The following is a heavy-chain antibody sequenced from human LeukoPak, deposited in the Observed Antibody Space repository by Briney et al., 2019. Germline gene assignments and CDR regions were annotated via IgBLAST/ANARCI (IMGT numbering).Heavy chain of an antibody. CDR1: GYTFTSYG. CDR2: ISAYNGNT. J-gene: IGHJ6*02. CDR3: ARNGYSGYGYYYSGMDV. V-gene: IGHV1-18*01. D-gene: IGHD5-12*01. Sequence: ASVKVSCKASGYTFTSYGISWLRQAPGQGLEWMGWISAYNGNTNYAQKLQGRVTMTTDTSTSTAYMELRSLRSDDTAVYCCARNGYSGYGYYYSGMDVWGQGTTVTVSS.